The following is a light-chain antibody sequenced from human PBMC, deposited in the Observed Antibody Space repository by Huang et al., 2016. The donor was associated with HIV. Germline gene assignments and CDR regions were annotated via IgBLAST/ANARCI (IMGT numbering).Light chain of an antibody. CDR3: QQYNNWPPLT. J-gene: IGKJ4*01. CDR1: QRVSSN. Sequence: EIVLTQSPATLSVSPGERATLSCRASQRVSSNLAWYQQKPGQAPRPLIYGASTRATCIPARFSGSGSGTEFTLTISSLQSEDFAVYYCQQYNNWPPLTFGGGTKVEIK. V-gene: IGKV3-15*01. CDR2: GAS.